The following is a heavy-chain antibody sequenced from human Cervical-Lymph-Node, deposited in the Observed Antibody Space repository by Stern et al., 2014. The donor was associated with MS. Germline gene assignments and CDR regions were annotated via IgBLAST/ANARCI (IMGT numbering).Heavy chain of an antibody. J-gene: IGHJ6*02. Sequence: EVQLLASGGGVVRPGRSLRLSCAASGFTFEDYGMSWVRQGPGKGLEWVAAINWNGGSTVYAGSVQGRFTISRDNAKNSLYLQMNSLRAEDTALYHCARAFCTGGVCYSFPFYGMDVWGQGTTVTVSS. CDR2: INWNGGST. V-gene: IGHV3-20*01. CDR1: GFTFEDYG. D-gene: IGHD2-8*02. CDR3: ARAFCTGGVCYSFPFYGMDV.